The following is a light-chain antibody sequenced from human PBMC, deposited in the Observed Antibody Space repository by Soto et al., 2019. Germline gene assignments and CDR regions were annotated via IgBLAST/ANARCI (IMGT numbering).Light chain of an antibody. CDR2: EVS. V-gene: IGKV2-29*03. J-gene: IGKJ1*01. CDR3: MQAIDIPWT. Sequence: ILMTQTPLSLSIIPGQTASISCKSSQSLLHSDGKTYFYWYVQKAGQAPQPLIYEVSNRFSGGTKSFSGSGSRTYFTLKISRVEADDVGIYYCMQAIDIPWTFGQGTKVEIK. CDR1: QSLLHSDGKTY.